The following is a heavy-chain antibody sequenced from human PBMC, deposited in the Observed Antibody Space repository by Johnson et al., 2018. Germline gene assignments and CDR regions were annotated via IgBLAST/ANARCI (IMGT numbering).Heavy chain of an antibody. D-gene: IGHD1-26*01. CDR1: GFTFSNYY. V-gene: IGHV3-7*01. CDR3: VVGMMDFEH. CDR2: IKEDATEK. Sequence: VQLVESGGGSVQPGGSLRLACSTSGFTFSNYYMSWVRQAPGKGLEWVANIKEDATEKNYVDSVKGRFTISRDNAKKSFYLQMSSLRVEDTAVYYCVVGMMDFEHWGQGSVVTVSS. J-gene: IGHJ1*01.